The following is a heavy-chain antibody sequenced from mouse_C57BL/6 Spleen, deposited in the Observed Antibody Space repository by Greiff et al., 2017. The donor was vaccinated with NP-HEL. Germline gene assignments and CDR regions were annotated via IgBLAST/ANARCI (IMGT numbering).Heavy chain of an antibody. V-gene: IGHV5-17*01. Sequence: EVKVEESGGGLVKPGGSLKLSCAASGFTFSDYGMHWVRQAPEKGLEWVAYISSGSSTIYYADTVKGRFTLSRDNAKNTLVLQMTSLRSEDTARYYCARTYYGNSYWYFDVWGTGTTVTVSS. J-gene: IGHJ1*03. CDR2: ISSGSSTI. CDR3: ARTYYGNSYWYFDV. D-gene: IGHD2-10*01. CDR1: GFTFSDYG.